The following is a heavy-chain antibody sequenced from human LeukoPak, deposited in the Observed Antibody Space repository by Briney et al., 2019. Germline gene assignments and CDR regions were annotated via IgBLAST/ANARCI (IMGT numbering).Heavy chain of an antibody. V-gene: IGHV4-4*02. CDR3: ARSGTPYSLDY. Sequence: PSETLSLTCAVTGGSITSSKWWSWVRQPPGKGLEWIGEIDLRGNTNYNPSLKSRVTMSVDKSKNQFSLKLSSVTAADTAVYYCARSGTPYSLDYWGQGTLVTVSS. D-gene: IGHD1-1*01. CDR2: IDLRGNT. J-gene: IGHJ4*02. CDR1: GGSITSSKW.